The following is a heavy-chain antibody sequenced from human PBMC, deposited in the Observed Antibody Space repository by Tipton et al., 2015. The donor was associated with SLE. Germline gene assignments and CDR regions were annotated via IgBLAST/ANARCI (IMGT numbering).Heavy chain of an antibody. V-gene: IGHV4-34*01. Sequence: TLSLTCAVYGGSFSGYYWSWIRQPPGKGLEWIGEINHSGSTNYNPSLKSRVTISVDTSKNQFSLKLSSVTAADTAVYYCARAQDTSFDYRGQGTLVTVSS. CDR3: ARAQDTSFDY. CDR2: INHSGST. CDR1: GGSFSGYY. D-gene: IGHD2-15*01. J-gene: IGHJ4*02.